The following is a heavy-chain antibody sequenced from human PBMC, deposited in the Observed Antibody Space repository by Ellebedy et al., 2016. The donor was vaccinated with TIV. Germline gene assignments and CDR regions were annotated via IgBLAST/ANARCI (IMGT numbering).Heavy chain of an antibody. J-gene: IGHJ4*02. CDR3: ARDRDWAFDY. CDR2: FRGSTETT. V-gene: IGHV3-48*02. D-gene: IGHD3/OR15-3a*01. CDR1: GFTFSSYS. Sequence: GESLKISXAASGFTFSSYSMNWVRQAPGKGLEWVSYFRGSTETTYYADSVKGRFTISRDSAKNSLYLQMNSLRDEDTAVYYCARDRDWAFDYWGQGTLVTVSS.